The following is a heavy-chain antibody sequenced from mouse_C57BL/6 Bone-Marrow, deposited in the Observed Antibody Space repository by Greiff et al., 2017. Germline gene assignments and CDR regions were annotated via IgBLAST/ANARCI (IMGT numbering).Heavy chain of an antibody. J-gene: IGHJ3*01. CDR2: ISSGSSTI. CDR1: GFTFSDYG. V-gene: IGHV5-17*01. CDR3: ARGPWFAY. Sequence: EVMLVESGGGLVKPGGSLKLSCAASGFTFSDYGMHWVRQAPEKGLEWVAYISSGSSTIYYEDAVKGRFTISRDNAKNTLFMQMTSLRSEDTAMYYCARGPWFAYWGQGTLVTVSA.